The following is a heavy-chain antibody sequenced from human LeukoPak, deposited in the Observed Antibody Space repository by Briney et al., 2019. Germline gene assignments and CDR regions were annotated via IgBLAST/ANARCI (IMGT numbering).Heavy chain of an antibody. CDR2: VHLDGRT. V-gene: IGHV4-4*02. J-gene: IGHJ4*02. D-gene: IGHD6-25*01. CDR1: GGSISNTNW. CDR3: AREGGFYRPLDY. Sequence: TSETLSLTCGVSGGSISNTNWWTWVRQPPGKGLEWIGEVHLDGRTNYNPSLKSRLIMSVDLPENHISLKLTSVTAAGTAVYYCAREGGFYRPLDYSGQGTLVTVSS.